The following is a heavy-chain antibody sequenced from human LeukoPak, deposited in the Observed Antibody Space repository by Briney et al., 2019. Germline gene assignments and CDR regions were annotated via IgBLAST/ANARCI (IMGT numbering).Heavy chain of an antibody. J-gene: IGHJ4*02. CDR3: ARDVGATVHGY. CDR1: GYSISSDYY. V-gene: IGHV4-38-2*02. D-gene: IGHD1-26*01. CDR2: IHRSGST. Sequence: SETLSLTCTVSGYSISSDYYWGWIRQPPGKGLEWIGSIHRSGSTYYNPSLESRVTISVDTSKNQFSLMLSSVTAADTAVYYCARDVGATVHGYWGQGALVTVSS.